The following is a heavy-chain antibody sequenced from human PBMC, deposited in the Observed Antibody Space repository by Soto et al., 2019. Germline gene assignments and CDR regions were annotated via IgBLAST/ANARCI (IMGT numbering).Heavy chain of an antibody. CDR1: GGSISSYY. CDR2: IYYSGST. J-gene: IGHJ6*03. Sequence: SETLSLTCTVSGGSISSYYWSWIRQPPGKGLEWIGYIYYSGSTNYNPSLKSRVTISVDTSKNQFSLKLSSVTAADTAVYYCARGHDFLYYYYYMDVWGKGTTVTVSS. CDR3: ARGHDFLYYYYYMDV. V-gene: IGHV4-59*01. D-gene: IGHD2-21*02.